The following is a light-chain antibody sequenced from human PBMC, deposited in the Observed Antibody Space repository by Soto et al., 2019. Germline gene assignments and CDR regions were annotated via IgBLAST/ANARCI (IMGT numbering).Light chain of an antibody. CDR1: ASTIGRNY. J-gene: IGLJ1*01. V-gene: IGLV1-47*01. CDR3: AAWDDNLSGFYV. CDR2: RNS. Sequence: QSVLTQSPSASGTPGQRVTISCSGSASTIGRNYVYWYQQLPGTAPKLLIYRNSQRPSGVPDRFSGSKSGTSASLAISGLRSEDEAAYYCAAWDDNLSGFYVFGDGTKLTVL.